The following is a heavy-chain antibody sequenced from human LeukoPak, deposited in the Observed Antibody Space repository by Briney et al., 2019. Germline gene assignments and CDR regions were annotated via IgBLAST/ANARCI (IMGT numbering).Heavy chain of an antibody. V-gene: IGHV3-23*01. J-gene: IGHJ6*02. D-gene: IGHD1-26*01. Sequence: GGSLRLSCAASGFTFSSYAMSWVRQAPGKGLEWVSAISGSGSSTYYADSVKGRFTISRDNSKNTLYLQMNSLRAEDTAVYYCAKDKGWGYSAYDCCGMDVWGQGITVTVSS. CDR3: AKDKGWGYSAYDCCGMDV. CDR2: ISGSGSST. CDR1: GFTFSSYA.